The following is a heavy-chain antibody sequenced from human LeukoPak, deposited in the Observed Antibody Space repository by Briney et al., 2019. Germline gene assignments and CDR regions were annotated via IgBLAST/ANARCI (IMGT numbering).Heavy chain of an antibody. V-gene: IGHV5-51*01. J-gene: IGHJ4*02. D-gene: IGHD3-10*01. CDR1: GYSFTSYW. CDR2: IYPGDSDT. Sequence: GESLKISCKGSGYSFTSYWIGWVRQMPGKGLEWMGIIYPGDSDTRYSPSFQGQVTISADKSISTAYLQWSSLEASDTAMYYCARASMVRGVINPGDYWGQGTLVTVSS. CDR3: ARASMVRGVINPGDY.